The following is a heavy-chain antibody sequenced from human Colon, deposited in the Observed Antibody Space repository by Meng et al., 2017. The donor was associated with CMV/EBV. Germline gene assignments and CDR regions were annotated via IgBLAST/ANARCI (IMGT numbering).Heavy chain of an antibody. CDR3: AHRPYGSGSYFFDY. V-gene: IGHV2-5*02. CDR1: LFALSTIGMG. Sequence: HIHLKESCPPPVKPTQTLTLTCPFSLFALSTIGMGVGWIRQPPGKALEWLGVIYWDDDKRYSPSLKSRLTITKDTSKNQVVLTMTNLDPLDTATYYCAHRPYGSGSYFFDYWGQGTLVTVSS. D-gene: IGHD3-10*01. J-gene: IGHJ4*02. CDR2: IYWDDDK.